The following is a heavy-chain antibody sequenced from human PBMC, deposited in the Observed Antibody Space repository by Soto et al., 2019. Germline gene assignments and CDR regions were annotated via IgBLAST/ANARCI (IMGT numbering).Heavy chain of an antibody. CDR1: GGSFSGYY. V-gene: IGHV4-34*01. D-gene: IGHD1-1*01. J-gene: IGHJ3*02. CDR2: INHSGST. Sequence: SETLSLTCAVYGGSFSGYYWSWIRQPPGKGLEWIGEINHSGSTNYNPSLKSRVTISVDTSKNQFSLKLSSVTAADTAVYYCARRNNWNDDAFDIWGQGTMVTVSS. CDR3: ARRNNWNDDAFDI.